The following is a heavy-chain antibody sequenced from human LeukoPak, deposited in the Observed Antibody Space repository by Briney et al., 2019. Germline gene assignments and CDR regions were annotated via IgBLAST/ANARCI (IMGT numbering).Heavy chain of an antibody. V-gene: IGHV1-2*06. CDR3: ARGHDSSGRTDDAFDI. CDR1: GYTFTDYY. J-gene: IGHJ3*02. D-gene: IGHD3-22*01. Sequence: ASVKVSCKASGYTFTDYYIHWVRQAPGQGLEWMGRINPNSGDTNYAQRFQGRVTMVRGASISTAYMELSRLTSDDTAVYFCARGHDSSGRTDDAFDIWGQGTMVTVSS. CDR2: INPNSGDT.